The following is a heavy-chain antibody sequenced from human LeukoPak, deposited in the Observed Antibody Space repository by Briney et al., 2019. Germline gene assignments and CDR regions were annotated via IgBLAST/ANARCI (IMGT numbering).Heavy chain of an antibody. CDR2: ISSSSSYI. V-gene: IGHV3-21*01. J-gene: IGHJ4*02. D-gene: IGHD2-2*02. CDR1: GFTFSSYS. Sequence: PGGSPRLSCAASGFTFSSYSMNWVRQAPGKGLEWVSSISSSSSYIYYADSSKGRFTISRDNAKNSLYLQMNSLRADDTAVYYCAREVDCSSTGCYMNYWGQGTLVTVSS. CDR3: AREVDCSSTGCYMNY.